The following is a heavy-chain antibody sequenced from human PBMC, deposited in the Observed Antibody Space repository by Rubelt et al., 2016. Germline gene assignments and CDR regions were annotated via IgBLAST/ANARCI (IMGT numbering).Heavy chain of an antibody. CDR3: ASNTKYSNWHGMNA. Sequence: QVQLQESGPGLVKPSETLSLTCTVSGGSISSYYWSWIRQPPGKGLEWIGYIYYSGSTNYNPSLKSRVTISVDTSKNQFSLKLGYGTAADTAVYYCASNTKYSNWHGMNAWGQGTTVIVSS. J-gene: IGHJ6*02. CDR2: IYYSGST. V-gene: IGHV4-59*08. CDR1: GGSISSYY. D-gene: IGHD6-6*01.